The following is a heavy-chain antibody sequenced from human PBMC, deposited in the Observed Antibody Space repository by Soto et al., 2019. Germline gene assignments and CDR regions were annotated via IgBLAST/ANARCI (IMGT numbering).Heavy chain of an antibody. D-gene: IGHD3-10*01. Sequence: SETLSLTCTVSGGSISSYYWSWIRQPPGKGPEWIGYIYYSGSTNYNPSLKSRVTISVDTSKNQFSLKLSSVTAADTAVYYCARDRFSYGSGSYYNSGFDYWGQGTLVTVSS. CDR1: GGSISSYY. V-gene: IGHV4-59*01. J-gene: IGHJ4*02. CDR3: ARDRFSYGSGSYYNSGFDY. CDR2: IYYSGST.